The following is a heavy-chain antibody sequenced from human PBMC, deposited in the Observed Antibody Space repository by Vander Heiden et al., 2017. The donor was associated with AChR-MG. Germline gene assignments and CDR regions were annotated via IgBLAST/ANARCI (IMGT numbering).Heavy chain of an antibody. J-gene: IGHJ5*02. CDR1: GGSFSGYY. CDR2: SNHSGST. Sequence: QVQLQQWGAGLLKPSETLSLTCAFYGGSFSGYYWSWIRQPPGKGLEWIGESNHSGSTNYNPSLKSRVTISVDTSKNQFSLKLSSVTAADTAVYYCARAGRYSYGYWGNWFDPWGQGTLVTVSS. D-gene: IGHD5-18*01. CDR3: ARAGRYSYGYWGNWFDP. V-gene: IGHV4-34*01.